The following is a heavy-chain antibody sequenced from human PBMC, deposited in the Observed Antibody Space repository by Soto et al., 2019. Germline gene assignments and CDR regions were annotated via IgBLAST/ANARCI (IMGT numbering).Heavy chain of an antibody. J-gene: IGHJ4*02. D-gene: IGHD5-12*01. CDR2: IKSKPCGGTD. CDR3: AAVIAGYGGNEPHRDDS. V-gene: IGHV3-15*07. Sequence: EVQLVESGGGVVKPGGSLRLSCAASGFTFNYAWMNWVRQAPGKGLEGVGRIKSKPCGGTDDYAAPVKGRFTISRDDSKNTLYLEMNSLKPEDTAVYYCAAVIAGYGGNEPHRDDSWGQGTLVTVSS. CDR1: GFTFNYAW.